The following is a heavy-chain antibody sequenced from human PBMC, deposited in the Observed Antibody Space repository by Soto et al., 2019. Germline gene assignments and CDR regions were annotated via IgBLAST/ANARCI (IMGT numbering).Heavy chain of an antibody. CDR2: TNEGSGNT. Sequence: GEVSFRSTGYRFRNYAVHWVRQAPGQRLEWMGFTNEGSGNTRFSQKFKGRISITRDTSASTVYLDLSSLTSEDTAIYYCERDDRSVSGVVTLDHWGPGPLVNVYS. J-gene: IGHJ4*02. V-gene: IGHV1-3*01. CDR3: ERDDRSVSGVVTLDH. CDR1: GYRFRNYA. D-gene: IGHD3-3*01.